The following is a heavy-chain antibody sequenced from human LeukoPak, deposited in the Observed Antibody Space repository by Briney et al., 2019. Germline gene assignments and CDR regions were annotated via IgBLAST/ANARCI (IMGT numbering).Heavy chain of an antibody. J-gene: IGHJ5*02. CDR2: ISGSGGST. Sequence: GSLRLSCAAPGFTFSSYAMSWVRQAPGKGLEWVSAISGSGGSTYYADSVKGRFTISRDNSKNTLYLQMNSLRAEDTAVYYCAKSGGGTTSVDWFDPWGQGTLVTVSS. D-gene: IGHD4-23*01. CDR3: AKSGGGTTSVDWFDP. V-gene: IGHV3-23*01. CDR1: GFTFSSYA.